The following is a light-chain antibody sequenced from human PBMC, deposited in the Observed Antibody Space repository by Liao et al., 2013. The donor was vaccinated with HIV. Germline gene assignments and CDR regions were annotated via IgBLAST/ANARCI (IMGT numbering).Light chain of an antibody. CDR1: ALPKQH. CDR3: QAWDSSTEVL. Sequence: SYELTQPPSVSVSPGQTASITCSGDALPKQHVYWYQQKPGQAPVLVIFKDIERPSGIPERFSGSNSGDTATLTISGTQAMDEGVYYCQAWDSSTEVLFGGGTQLTVL. J-gene: IGLJ2*01. V-gene: IGLV3-1*01. CDR2: KDI.